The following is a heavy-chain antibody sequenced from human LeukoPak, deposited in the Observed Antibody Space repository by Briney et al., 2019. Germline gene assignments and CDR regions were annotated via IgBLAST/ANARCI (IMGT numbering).Heavy chain of an antibody. CDR3: AKGDYYGSQKLYTH. V-gene: IGHV1-2*02. J-gene: IGHJ4*02. Sequence: ASVKVSCKASGYSFTDYCIYWMRRAPGQGLEWMGWLNPNSGGTNYAQNFRGRVTMTRDTSISTAYMELSRLRSDDTAVYYCAKGDYYGSQKLYTHWGQGTLVTVSS. CDR2: LNPNSGGT. CDR1: GYSFTDYC. D-gene: IGHD3-10*01.